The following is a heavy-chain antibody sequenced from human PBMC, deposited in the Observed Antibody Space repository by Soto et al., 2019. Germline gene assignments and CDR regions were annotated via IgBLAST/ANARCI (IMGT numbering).Heavy chain of an antibody. J-gene: IGHJ4*02. CDR3: ARAAVGYYYDSSGYSPLDY. CDR2: IIPIFGTA. Sequence: QVQLVQSGAEVKKPGSSVKVSCKASGGTFSSYAISWVRQAPGQGLEWMGGIIPIFGTANYAQKFQGRVTSTADEXXSXAFXELSSLRSEDTAVYYCARAAVGYYYDSSGYSPLDYWGQGTLVTVSS. CDR1: GGTFSSYA. D-gene: IGHD3-22*01. V-gene: IGHV1-69*12.